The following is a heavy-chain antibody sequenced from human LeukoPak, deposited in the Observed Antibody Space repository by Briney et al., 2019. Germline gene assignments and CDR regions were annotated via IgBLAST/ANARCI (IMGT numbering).Heavy chain of an antibody. Sequence: SETLSLTCAVYGGSFSGYYWSWIRQPTGKGLEWIGEINHSGSTNYNPPLKSRVTISVDTSKNQFSLKLSSVTAADTAVYYCARGKGRIAVAGTPNSGNWFDPWGQGTLVTVSS. D-gene: IGHD6-19*01. CDR2: INHSGST. J-gene: IGHJ5*02. V-gene: IGHV4-34*01. CDR3: ARGKGRIAVAGTPNSGNWFDP. CDR1: GGSFSGYY.